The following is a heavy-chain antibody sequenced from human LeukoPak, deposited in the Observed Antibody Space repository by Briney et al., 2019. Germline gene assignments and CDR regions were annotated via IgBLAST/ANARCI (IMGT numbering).Heavy chain of an antibody. V-gene: IGHV4-59*01. Sequence: SETLSLTCTVSGGSISSYYWSWIRQPPGKGLEWIGYIYYRGNTNYNPSLKSRVTISVDTSKNQFSLKLSSVTAADTAVYYCARDSPPQYASPSAGFDYWGQGALVTVSS. CDR2: IYYRGNT. CDR3: ARDSPPQYASPSAGFDY. J-gene: IGHJ4*02. CDR1: GGSISSYY. D-gene: IGHD6-6*01.